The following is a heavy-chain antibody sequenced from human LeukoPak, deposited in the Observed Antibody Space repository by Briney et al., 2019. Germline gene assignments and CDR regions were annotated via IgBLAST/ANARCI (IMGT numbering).Heavy chain of an antibody. CDR1: GGTFSSYA. J-gene: IGHJ4*02. CDR2: IIPIFGTA. CDR3: ARGRYYYDSSGYYEEHNFVY. V-gene: IGHV1-69*05. D-gene: IGHD3-22*01. Sequence: SVKVSCKASGGTFSSYAISWVRQAPGQGLEWMGRIIPIFGTANYAQKFQGRVTITTDESTSTAYMELSSLRSEDTAVYYCARGRYYYDSSGYYEEHNFVYWGQGTLVTVSS.